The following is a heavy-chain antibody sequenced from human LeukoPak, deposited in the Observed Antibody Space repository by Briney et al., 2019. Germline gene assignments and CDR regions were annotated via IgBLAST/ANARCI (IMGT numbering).Heavy chain of an antibody. D-gene: IGHD3-3*01. Sequence: SETLSLTCTVSGGSISSSSYYWSWIRQHPGKGLEWIGYIYYSGSTYYNPSLKSRVTISVDTSKNQFSLKLSSVTAADTAVYYCARNPDDFWSGYSGIVYYGMDVWGQGTTVTVSS. CDR3: ARNPDDFWSGYSGIVYYGMDV. CDR1: GGSISSSSYY. V-gene: IGHV4-31*03. CDR2: IYYSGST. J-gene: IGHJ6*02.